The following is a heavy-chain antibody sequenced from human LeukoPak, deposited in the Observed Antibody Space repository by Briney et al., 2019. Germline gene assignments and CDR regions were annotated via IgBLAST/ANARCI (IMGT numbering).Heavy chain of an antibody. CDR2: IYTSGST. V-gene: IGHV4-4*07. CDR1: GGSISSYY. CDR3: AGESSGSYREFDY. J-gene: IGHJ4*02. Sequence: SETLSLTCTVSGGSISSYYWSWIRQPAGKGLEWIGRIYTSGSTNYNASLKSRVSMSVDTSKNQFSLKLSSVTAADTAVFYCAGESSGSYREFDYWGQGTLDTVSS. D-gene: IGHD1-26*01.